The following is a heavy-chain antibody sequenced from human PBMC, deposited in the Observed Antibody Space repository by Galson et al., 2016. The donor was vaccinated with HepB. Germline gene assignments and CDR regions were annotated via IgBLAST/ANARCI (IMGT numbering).Heavy chain of an antibody. D-gene: IGHD3-3*02. CDR1: GFSSSAYW. V-gene: IGHV3-74*01. J-gene: IGHJ1*01. CDR2: INPDGTKT. Sequence: SLRLSCAASGFSSSAYWMNWVRQAPGKGLVWVSHINPDGTKTAYVDSVKGRFTFSRDNAKNTLSLQMNNLRVEDTAVYYCAKQFISGGWGQGTLVTVSS. CDR3: AKQFISGG.